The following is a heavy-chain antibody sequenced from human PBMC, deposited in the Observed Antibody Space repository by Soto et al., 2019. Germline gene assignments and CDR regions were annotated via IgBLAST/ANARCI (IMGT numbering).Heavy chain of an antibody. CDR2: INHSGST. CDR1: GGSFSGYY. V-gene: IGHV4-34*01. CDR3: ARGGFVTIFGVVGSRVDY. Sequence: SETLSLTCAVYGGSFSGYYWSWIRQPPGKGLEWIGEINHSGSTNYNPSLKSRVTISVDTSKNQFSLKLSSVTAADTAVHYCARGGFVTIFGVVGSRVDYWGQGTLVTVPQ. J-gene: IGHJ4*02. D-gene: IGHD3-3*01.